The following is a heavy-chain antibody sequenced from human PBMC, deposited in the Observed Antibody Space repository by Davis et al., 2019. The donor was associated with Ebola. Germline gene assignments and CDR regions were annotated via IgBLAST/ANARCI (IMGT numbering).Heavy chain of an antibody. CDR2: IWYDGSNK. V-gene: IGHV3-33*06. J-gene: IGHJ6*02. CDR3: AKGQWLDVYYGMDV. CDR1: GFTFSSYG. Sequence: PGGSLRLSCAASGFTFSSYGMHWVRQAPGKGLAWVPVIWYDGSNKYYADSVKGRFTISRDNSKNTLYLQMNSLSAEDTALYYCAKGQWLDVYYGMDVWGQGTTVTVSS. D-gene: IGHD6-19*01.